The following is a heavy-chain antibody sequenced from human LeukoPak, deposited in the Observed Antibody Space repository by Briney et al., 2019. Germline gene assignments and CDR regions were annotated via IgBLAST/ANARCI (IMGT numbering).Heavy chain of an antibody. V-gene: IGHV1-24*01. CDR1: GYTFTSYG. CDR3: ATGSGTPYYGMDV. CDR2: LDPEDGET. D-gene: IGHD3-10*01. J-gene: IGHJ6*02. Sequence: ASVKVSCKASGYTFTSYGISWVRQAPGQGLEWMGGLDPEDGETICAQKFQGRVTVTEDTSTDTAYMELSSLRSEDTAVYYCATGSGTPYYGMDVWGQGTTVTVSS.